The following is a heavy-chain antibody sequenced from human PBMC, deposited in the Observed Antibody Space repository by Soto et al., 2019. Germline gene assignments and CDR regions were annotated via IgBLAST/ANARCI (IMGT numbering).Heavy chain of an antibody. Sequence: VASVKVSCLASGGTFRSYAIRRVRQAPGQGREWMGGIIPIFGTANYAQKFQGRVTITADESTSTAYMELSSLRSEDTAVYYCARVVPYYYDSSGYGYFDYWGQGTLVTVSS. CDR3: ARVVPYYYDSSGYGYFDY. CDR2: IIPIFGTA. CDR1: GGTFRSYA. D-gene: IGHD3-22*01. J-gene: IGHJ4*02. V-gene: IGHV1-69*13.